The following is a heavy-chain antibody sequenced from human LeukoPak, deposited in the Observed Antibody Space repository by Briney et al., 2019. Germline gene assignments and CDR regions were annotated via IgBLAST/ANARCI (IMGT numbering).Heavy chain of an antibody. J-gene: IGHJ3*02. Sequence: PSETLSLTCAVYGGSFSDYYWSCIRQPPGKGLEWIGEVNHSGITNYNPSLKSRVTISVDTSKNQFSLKLSSVTAADTAVYYCARGDSSGSVAFDIWGQGTMVTVSS. D-gene: IGHD6-19*01. CDR1: GGSFSDYY. CDR2: VNHSGIT. V-gene: IGHV4-34*01. CDR3: ARGDSSGSVAFDI.